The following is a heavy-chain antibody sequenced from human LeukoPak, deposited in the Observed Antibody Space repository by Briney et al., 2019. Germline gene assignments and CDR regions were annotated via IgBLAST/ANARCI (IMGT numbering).Heavy chain of an antibody. CDR2: IYYSGST. CDR3: ARKGYSISWYSP. D-gene: IGHD6-13*01. V-gene: IGHV4-39*07. J-gene: IGHJ5*02. Sequence: SETLSLTCTVSGGSISSYYWGWIRQPPGKGLEWIGSIYYSGSTSYNPSLKSRVTISLDTSKNQFSLKLTSVTAADTAVYYCARKGYSISWYSPWGQGTLVTVSS. CDR1: GGSISSYY.